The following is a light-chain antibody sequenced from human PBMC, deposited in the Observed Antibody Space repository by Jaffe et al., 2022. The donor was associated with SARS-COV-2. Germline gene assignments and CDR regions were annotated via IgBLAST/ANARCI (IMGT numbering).Light chain of an antibody. J-gene: IGKJ2*01. CDR3: QQYGSSRPMYT. V-gene: IGKV3-20*01. CDR2: GAS. CDR1: QSVTGSY. Sequence: EIVLTQSPGTLSLSPGERATLSCRASQSVTGSYLAWYQQKPGQAPRLLMYGASSRATGTPDRFSGSGSGTDFTLTISRLEPEDFAVYYCQQYGSSRPMYTFGQGTKLEIK.